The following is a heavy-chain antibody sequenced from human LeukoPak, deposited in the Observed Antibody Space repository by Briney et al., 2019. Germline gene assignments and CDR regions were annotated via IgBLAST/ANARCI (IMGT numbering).Heavy chain of an antibody. Sequence: GGSLRLSCTASGFTFSNFAMSWVRQAPGKGLVWVSRINTDGRSTSYVDSVKGRFTISRDNAKNMLYLQMDSLRAEDTAVYYCARDRARYYGSGSYYSMDVWGKGTTVTISS. D-gene: IGHD3-10*01. CDR2: INTDGRST. CDR1: GFTFSNFA. CDR3: ARDRARYYGSGSYYSMDV. J-gene: IGHJ6*03. V-gene: IGHV3-74*01.